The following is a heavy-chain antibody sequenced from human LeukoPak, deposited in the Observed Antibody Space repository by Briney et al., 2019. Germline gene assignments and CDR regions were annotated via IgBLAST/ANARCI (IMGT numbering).Heavy chain of an antibody. CDR3: ATAVRTGVLMVGSWFDP. Sequence: GASVKFSCKVSGYTLTELSMHWVRQAPGKGLEWMGGFDPEDGETIYAQKFQGRVTMTEDTSTDTAYMELSSLRSEDTAVYYCATAVRTGVLMVGSWFDPWGQGTLVTVSS. V-gene: IGHV1-24*01. CDR2: FDPEDGET. CDR1: GYTLTELS. J-gene: IGHJ5*02. D-gene: IGHD2-8*01.